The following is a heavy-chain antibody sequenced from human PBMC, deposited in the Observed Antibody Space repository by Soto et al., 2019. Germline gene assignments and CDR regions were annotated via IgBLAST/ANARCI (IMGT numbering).Heavy chain of an antibody. J-gene: IGHJ6*03. D-gene: IGHD5-12*01. Sequence: SETLSLTCTVSGGSISSSSYYWGWIRQPPGKGLEWIGSIYYSGSTYYNPSLKSRVTISVDTSKNQFSLKLSSVTAADTAVYYCILRRNSGYEDNGNYYYYYMDVWGKGTTVTVSS. CDR1: GGSISSSSYY. V-gene: IGHV4-39*01. CDR2: IYYSGST. CDR3: ILRRNSGYEDNGNYYYYYMDV.